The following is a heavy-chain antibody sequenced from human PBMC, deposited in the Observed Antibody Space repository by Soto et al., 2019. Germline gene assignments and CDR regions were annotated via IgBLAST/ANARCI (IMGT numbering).Heavy chain of an antibody. Sequence: QVQLQESGPGLVKPSETLSLTCTVSGGSVSSGTYYWSWIRQPPGEGLQYIGYIHHSGSTNYNPPRKSRVSTSVDPSKTQFDLKLSSVTAADTAVYYCVRGSIVGWYFDLWGRGTLVTVSS. CDR3: VRGSIVGWYFDL. CDR2: IHHSGST. J-gene: IGHJ2*01. V-gene: IGHV4-61*01. CDR1: GGSVSSGTYY. D-gene: IGHD2-15*01.